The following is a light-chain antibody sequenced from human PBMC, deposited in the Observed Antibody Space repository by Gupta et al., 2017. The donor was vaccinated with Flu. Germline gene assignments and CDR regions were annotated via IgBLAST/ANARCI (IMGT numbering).Light chain of an antibody. CDR1: QNINTF. CDR2: ATS. J-gene: IGKJ4*01. Sequence: PSSLSASVGDRVTITCRASQNINTFLNWYQHKPVKAPNLLIYATSNFQSGVPSRFSGSGYGTDFTLTIENLQPEDFATYYCQQSHTLPITFVGGTKVEIK. CDR3: QQSHTLPIT. V-gene: IGKV1-39*01.